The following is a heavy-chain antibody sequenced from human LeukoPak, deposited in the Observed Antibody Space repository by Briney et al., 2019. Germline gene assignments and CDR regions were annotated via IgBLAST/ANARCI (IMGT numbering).Heavy chain of an antibody. D-gene: IGHD2-15*01. CDR1: GGSISSYY. J-gene: IGHJ4*02. CDR3: ARIHRYCSGGACYVLDN. Sequence: SETLSLTCTVSGGSISSYYWTWIRQPPGKVLEWIGYIYYSGSTNYNPSFKSRITISVDTSRNQFSLQLSSVTAADTAVYYCARIHRYCSGGACYVLDNWGQGTLVAVSS. V-gene: IGHV4-59*01. CDR2: IYYSGST.